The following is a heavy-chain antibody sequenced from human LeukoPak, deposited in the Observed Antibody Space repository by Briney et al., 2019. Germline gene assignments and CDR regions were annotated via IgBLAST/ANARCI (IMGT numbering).Heavy chain of an antibody. CDR3: ARDDGAVAGIGFNWFDP. J-gene: IGHJ5*02. Sequence: SDTLSLTCSVSGGSICSYYGMWMRQPAGGGGEWIGRIYTSWSTNYNPSLKRRVTMSVDTSKNQFSLKLSSVTAADTAVYYCARDDGAVAGIGFNWFDPWGQGTLVTVSS. V-gene: IGHV4-4*07. D-gene: IGHD6-19*01. CDR1: GGSICSYY. CDR2: IYTSWST.